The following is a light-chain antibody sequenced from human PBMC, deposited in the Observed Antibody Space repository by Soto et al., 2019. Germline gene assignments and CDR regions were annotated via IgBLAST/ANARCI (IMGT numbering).Light chain of an antibody. CDR1: SSDVGSYNL. Sequence: QSALTQPASVSGSPGQSITISCTGTSSDVGSYNLVSWYQQHPGKAPKLMIYGVNKRPSGVSNRFSGSKSGNTASLTISGLQAEDEADYCCCSYAGISTFYVFGTGTKVTVL. J-gene: IGLJ1*01. CDR3: CSYAGISTFYV. V-gene: IGLV2-23*02. CDR2: GVN.